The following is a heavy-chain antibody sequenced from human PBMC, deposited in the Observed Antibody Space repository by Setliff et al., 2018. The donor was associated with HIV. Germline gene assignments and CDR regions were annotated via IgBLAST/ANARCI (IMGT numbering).Heavy chain of an antibody. J-gene: IGHJ5*02. CDR1: GFTFSGSA. Sequence: GGPLRLSCSASGFTFSGSALHWVRQASGKGLEWVGRIKTKPNSYATAHAESVKGRFTISRDDSQNTAYLQMNSLRTEDTAVYFCAVSPDGDCATTECANWFDPWGQGTQVTVSS. D-gene: IGHD4-17*01. CDR3: AVSPDGDCATTECANWFDP. V-gene: IGHV3-73*01. CDR2: IKTKPNSYAT.